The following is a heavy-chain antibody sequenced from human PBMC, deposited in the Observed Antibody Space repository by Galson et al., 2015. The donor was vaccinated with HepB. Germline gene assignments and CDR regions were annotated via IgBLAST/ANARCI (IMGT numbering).Heavy chain of an antibody. J-gene: IGHJ1*01. CDR3: AKGRSGSSWEEYFQH. CDR1: GFTFNNYA. CDR2: ISYDGSNK. V-gene: IGHV3-30*18. Sequence: SLRLSCAASGFTFNNYAMSWVRQAPGKGLEWVAVISYDGSNKYYADSVKGRFTISRDNSKSTLYLQMNSLRAEDTAVYYCAKGRSGSSWEEYFQHWGQGTLVTVSS. D-gene: IGHD6-13*01.